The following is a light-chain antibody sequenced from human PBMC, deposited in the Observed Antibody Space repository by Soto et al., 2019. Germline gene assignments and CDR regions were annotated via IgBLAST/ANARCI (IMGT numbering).Light chain of an antibody. CDR2: GAS. V-gene: IGKV3-15*01. J-gene: IGKJ1*01. CDR3: HQHNDWPRT. Sequence: EIVMTQSPATLSVSPGERATLSCRASQSVSSNLAWYQQKLGQAPRLLIYGASTRATGIPARFSGSGSGTEFTLTISSLQSEEFAVYYCHQHNDWPRTVGQGTKVDIK. CDR1: QSVSSN.